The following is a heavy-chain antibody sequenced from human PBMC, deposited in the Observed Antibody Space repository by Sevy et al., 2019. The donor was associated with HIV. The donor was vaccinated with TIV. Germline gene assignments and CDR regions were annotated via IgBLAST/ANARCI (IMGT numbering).Heavy chain of an antibody. D-gene: IGHD6-19*01. V-gene: IGHV3-23*01. J-gene: IGHJ4*02. Sequence: GGCLRLSCAASEFTFSSYAMSCVRQAPGKGLEWVSAISGSGGSTYYADSVKGRFTISRDNSKNTLYLQMNSLRAEDTAAYYCAKDSLCSGWYWVYWGQGTLVTVSS. CDR2: ISGSGGST. CDR3: AKDSLCSGWYWVY. CDR1: EFTFSSYA.